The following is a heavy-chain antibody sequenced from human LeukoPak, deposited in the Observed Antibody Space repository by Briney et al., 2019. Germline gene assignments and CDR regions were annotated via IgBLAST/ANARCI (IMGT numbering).Heavy chain of an antibody. D-gene: IGHD3-9*01. CDR2: IYCSGST. V-gene: IGHV4-59*01. CDR3: ARAGLRYPPYYFDY. J-gene: IGHJ4*02. Sequence: SETLSLTCTVSGGSISSYYWSWIRQPPGKGLEWIGYIYCSGSTNYNPSLKSRVTISVDTSKNQFSLKLSSVTAADTAVYYCARAGLRYPPYYFDYWGQGTLVTVSS. CDR1: GGSISSYY.